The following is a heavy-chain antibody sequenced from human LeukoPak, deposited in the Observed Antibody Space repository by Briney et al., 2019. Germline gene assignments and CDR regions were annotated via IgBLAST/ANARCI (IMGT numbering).Heavy chain of an antibody. Sequence: SETLSLTCTVSGSSMTNYYWSWVRQPAGKGLEWIGRIYSSGSTNYNPSLTSHVTMSIDTSKNQFFLRLSSVTAADTAVYYCVRGFYSHYGGDYWGQGTLVTVSS. CDR2: IYSSGST. V-gene: IGHV4-4*07. CDR1: GSSMTNYY. J-gene: IGHJ4*02. CDR3: VRGFYSHYGGDY. D-gene: IGHD4-11*01.